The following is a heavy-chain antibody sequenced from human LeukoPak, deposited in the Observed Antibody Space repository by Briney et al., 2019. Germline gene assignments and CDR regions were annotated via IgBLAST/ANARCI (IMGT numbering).Heavy chain of an antibody. CDR3: AKDRDIVVVPASGFDP. Sequence: GGSLRLSCAASGYTFSSYAMSWVRQAPGKGLEWVSAISGSGGSTYYADSVKGRFTISRDNSKNTLYLQMNSLRAEDTAVYYCAKDRDIVVVPASGFDPWGQGTLVTVSS. CDR2: ISGSGGST. J-gene: IGHJ5*02. D-gene: IGHD2-2*01. CDR1: GYTFSSYA. V-gene: IGHV3-23*01.